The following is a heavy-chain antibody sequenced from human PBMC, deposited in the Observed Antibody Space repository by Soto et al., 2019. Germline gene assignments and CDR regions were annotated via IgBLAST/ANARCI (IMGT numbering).Heavy chain of an antibody. CDR1: GTSIRTAVFF. J-gene: IGHJ5*02. D-gene: IGHD6-6*01. CDR2: IYYSGST. V-gene: IGHV4-31*03. Sequence: SKTLYPPFPFPGTSIRTAVFFWTWSRQHPGKGLEWIGYIYYSGSTYYNPSLKSRVTISVDTSKNQFSLKLSSVTAADTAVYYCAKDRWQLPRNWFDPWGQGTLVTVSS. CDR3: AKDRWQLPRNWFDP.